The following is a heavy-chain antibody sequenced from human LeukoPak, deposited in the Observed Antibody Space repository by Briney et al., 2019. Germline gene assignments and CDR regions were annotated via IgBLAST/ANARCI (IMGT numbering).Heavy chain of an antibody. CDR1: GFTFSTYG. Sequence: GRSPGLACAASGFTFSTYGMHWVRQAPGKGLEWVAVISYDGSYKRYADSVKGRFTISRDNSEKTLYLQMNSLRAEDTAVYYCAKYSSSSNYYYGMDVWGQGTTVTVSS. V-gene: IGHV3-30*18. CDR2: ISYDGSYK. J-gene: IGHJ6*02. D-gene: IGHD6-13*01. CDR3: AKYSSSSNYYYGMDV.